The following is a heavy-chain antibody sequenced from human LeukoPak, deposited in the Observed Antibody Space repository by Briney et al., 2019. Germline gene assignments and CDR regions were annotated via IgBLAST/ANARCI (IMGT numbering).Heavy chain of an antibody. CDR3: ARGYYDSSGYYPTGY. V-gene: IGHV4-39*07. CDR2: IYYSGST. J-gene: IGHJ4*02. D-gene: IGHD3-22*01. CDR1: GGSISSSSYY. Sequence: TSETLSLTCTVSGGSISSSSYYWGWIRQPPGKGPEWIGSIYYSGSTYYNPSLKSRVTISVDTSKNQFSLKLSSVTAADTAVYYCARGYYDSSGYYPTGYWGQGTLVTVSS.